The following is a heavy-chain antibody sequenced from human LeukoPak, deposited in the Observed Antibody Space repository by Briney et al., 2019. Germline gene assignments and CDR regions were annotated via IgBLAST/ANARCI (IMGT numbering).Heavy chain of an antibody. J-gene: IGHJ4*02. CDR3: ARFGITVVRGGKYYFDY. CDR1: GGSISNYY. V-gene: IGHV4-59*08. D-gene: IGHD3-10*01. Sequence: SETLSLTCTVSGGSISNYYWSGFRQPPGRGREWFGHIYYSGATKYNPSLKSRITISVDTSKNQFSLMLSSVTAADTAVYYCARFGITVVRGGKYYFDYWGQGTLVTVSS. CDR2: IYYSGAT.